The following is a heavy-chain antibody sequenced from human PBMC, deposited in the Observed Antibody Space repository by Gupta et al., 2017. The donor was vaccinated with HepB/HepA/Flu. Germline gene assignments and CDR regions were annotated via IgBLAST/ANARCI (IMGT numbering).Heavy chain of an antibody. V-gene: IGHV2-5*02. CDR3: AHTHHIVGAWGGAFDI. D-gene: IGHD1-26*01. CDR1: GFSLTTSGVG. CDR2: IYWDDDK. J-gene: IGHJ3*02. Sequence: QITLKESGPTLVKPTQTLTLTCTFSGFSLTTSGVGVGWIRQPPGKALEWPALIYWDDDKRYSPSLKNRLTITKDTSKNQVVLTMTNMDPVDTATYYCAHTHHIVGAWGGAFDIWGQGTMVTVSS.